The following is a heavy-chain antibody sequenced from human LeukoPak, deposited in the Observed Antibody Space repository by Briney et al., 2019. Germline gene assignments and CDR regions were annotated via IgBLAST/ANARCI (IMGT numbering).Heavy chain of an antibody. V-gene: IGHV3-21*01. Sequence: PGGSLRLSCAASGFTFSSYSMNWVRQAPGKGLEWVSSISSSSSYIYYADSVKGRFTISRDNAKNSLYLQMNSLRAEDTAVYYCARDGSAMAYYYYYYMDVWGKGTTVTVSS. CDR2: ISSSSSYI. J-gene: IGHJ6*03. CDR3: ARDGSAMAYYYYYYMDV. D-gene: IGHD5-18*01. CDR1: GFTFSSYS.